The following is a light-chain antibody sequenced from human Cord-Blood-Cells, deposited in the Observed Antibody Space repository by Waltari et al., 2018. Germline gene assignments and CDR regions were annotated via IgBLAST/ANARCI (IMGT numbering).Light chain of an antibody. V-gene: IGLV2-14*01. CDR2: EVS. J-gene: IGLJ2*01. CDR3: SSYTSSSTLVV. Sequence: QSALTQPPPVSGSPGQSITISCTGTSSDVGGYNYVSWYQQHPGKAPKLMIYEVSNRPSGVSNRFSGSKSGNTASLTISGLQAEDEADYYCSSYTSSSTLVVFGGGTKLTVL. CDR1: SSDVGGYNY.